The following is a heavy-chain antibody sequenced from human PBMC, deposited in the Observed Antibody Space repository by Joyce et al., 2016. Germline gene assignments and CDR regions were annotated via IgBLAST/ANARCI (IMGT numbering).Heavy chain of an antibody. CDR2: ISPYNGKT. Sequence: QVHLAQSGTEVKKPGASVMVSCKASGYTFTNFAIGWVRQAPGQGLEWLGGISPYNGKTEYAQRLQGRVTMTTVTSTNTAYMELRGLTSDDTAIYYCARERLGVAATGTRQHFASWGQGTLVTVTS. V-gene: IGHV1-18*04. CDR3: ARERLGVAATGTRQHFAS. J-gene: IGHJ4*02. CDR1: GYTFTNFA. D-gene: IGHD2-21*02.